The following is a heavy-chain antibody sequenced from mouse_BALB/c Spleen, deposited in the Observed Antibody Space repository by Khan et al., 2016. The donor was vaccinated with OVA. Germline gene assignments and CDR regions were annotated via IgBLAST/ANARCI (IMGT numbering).Heavy chain of an antibody. CDR2: ISYSGST. J-gene: IGHJ4*01. D-gene: IGHD2-4*01. Sequence: EVQLQESGPGLVKPSQSLSLTCTVTGYSNTSDYAWNWIRQFPGNKLEWMGYISYSGSTSYNPSLKSRISITRDTSKNQFFLQLNSVTTEDTATYYCARDYDYHYYAMDYWGQGTSVTVSS. CDR3: ARDYDYHYYAMDY. CDR1: GYSNTSDYA. V-gene: IGHV3-2*02.